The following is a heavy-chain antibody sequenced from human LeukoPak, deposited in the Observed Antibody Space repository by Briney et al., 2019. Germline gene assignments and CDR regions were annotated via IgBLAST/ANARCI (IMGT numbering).Heavy chain of an antibody. V-gene: IGHV3-20*04. J-gene: IGHJ4*02. CDR3: AFYSYGYRDFDY. CDR2: INWNGGST. D-gene: IGHD5-18*01. Sequence: GGSLRLSCAASGFTFDDYGMSWARQAPGKGLEWVSGINWNGGSTGYADSVKGRFAISRDNAKNSLYLQMNSLRAEDTALYYCAFYSYGYRDFDYWGQGTLVTVSS. CDR1: GFTFDDYG.